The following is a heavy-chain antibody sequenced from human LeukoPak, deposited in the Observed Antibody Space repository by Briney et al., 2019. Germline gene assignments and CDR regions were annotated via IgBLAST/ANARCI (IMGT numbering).Heavy chain of an antibody. CDR2: ISAYNGNT. Sequence: GASVKVSCKASGYTFTSHGISWVRQAPGQGLGWRGWISAYNGNTNYAQKLQGRVTMTTDTSTSTAYMELRSLRSDDTAVYYCARDFVTTLQSAGNFDYWGQGTLVTVSS. D-gene: IGHD4-11*01. CDR3: ARDFVTTLQSAGNFDY. CDR1: GYTFTSHG. V-gene: IGHV1-18*01. J-gene: IGHJ4*02.